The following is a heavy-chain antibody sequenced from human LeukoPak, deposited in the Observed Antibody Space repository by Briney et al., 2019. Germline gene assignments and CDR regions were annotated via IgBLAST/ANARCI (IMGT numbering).Heavy chain of an antibody. V-gene: IGHV3-48*01. CDR2: ISSSSSTI. CDR3: AKELWFGADPYYYMDV. Sequence: GGSLRLSCAASGFTFSSYRMNWVRQAPGKGLEWVSYISSSSSTIYYADSVKGRFTISRDNAKNSLYLQMNSLRAEDTAVYHCAKELWFGADPYYYMDVWGKGTTVTVSS. J-gene: IGHJ6*03. D-gene: IGHD3-10*01. CDR1: GFTFSSYR.